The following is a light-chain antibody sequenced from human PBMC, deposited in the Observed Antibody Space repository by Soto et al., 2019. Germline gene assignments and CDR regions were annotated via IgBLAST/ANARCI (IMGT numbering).Light chain of an antibody. Sequence: EIVLTQSPGTLSLSPGERATLSCRASQSVSSSYLAWYQQKPVQSPRLLIYRASNRATGIPDRFSGSGSGTDFTLTISRLEPGDFAVYSCQQYGGSPTFGQGTRLEIK. CDR3: QQYGGSPT. CDR2: RAS. J-gene: IGKJ5*01. CDR1: QSVSSSY. V-gene: IGKV3-20*01.